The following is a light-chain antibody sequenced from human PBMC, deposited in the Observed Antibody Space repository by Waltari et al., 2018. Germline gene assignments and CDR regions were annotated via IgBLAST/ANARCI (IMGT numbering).Light chain of an antibody. CDR3: QQGNSFPIT. V-gene: IGKV1-12*01. CDR1: QGISSW. Sequence: DIQMTQSPSSVSASVADGVTITCRASQGISSWLAWYQQKPGKAPNLLIYDGYSLQSGVPSRFSGSGSGTVFTLTISSLQPEDFATYYCQQGNSFPITFGQGTRLEIK. CDR2: DGY. J-gene: IGKJ5*01.